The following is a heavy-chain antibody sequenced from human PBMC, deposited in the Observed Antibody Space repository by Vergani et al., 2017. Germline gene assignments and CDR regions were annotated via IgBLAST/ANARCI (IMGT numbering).Heavy chain of an antibody. CDR2: INPSGGST. J-gene: IGHJ6*03. CDR1: GYTFTSYY. CDR3: TRDVADTHSSIWPLNYHYFMDV. Sequence: QVQLVQSGAEVKKPGASVKVSCKASGYTFTSYYMHWVRQAPGQGLEWMGIINPSGGSTSYAQKFQGRVTMTRDTSTSTVYMELSSLRSEDTAVYYCTRDVADTHSSIWPLNYHYFMDVWGEGTTVTVSS. D-gene: IGHD6-13*01. V-gene: IGHV1-46*01.